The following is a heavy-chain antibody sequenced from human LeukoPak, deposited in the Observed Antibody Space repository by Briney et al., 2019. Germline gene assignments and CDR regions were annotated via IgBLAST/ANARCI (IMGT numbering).Heavy chain of an antibody. V-gene: IGHV4-59*12. Sequence: PAETLSLTCTLSARSISSYDWSWIRHPPGKGLEWSGYIYYSGSTKYNPSLKSRVTISVDTYKIQFSLKLSSVTAADTAVYYCASRPYNWNDPGAFDIWGQGTMVTVSS. CDR1: ARSISSYD. D-gene: IGHD1-20*01. CDR2: IYYSGST. CDR3: ASRPYNWNDPGAFDI. J-gene: IGHJ3*02.